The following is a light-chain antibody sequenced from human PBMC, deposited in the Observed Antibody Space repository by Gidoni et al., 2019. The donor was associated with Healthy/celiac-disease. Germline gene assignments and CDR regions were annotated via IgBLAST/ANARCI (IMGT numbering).Light chain of an antibody. CDR1: SSDVGGYNY. V-gene: IGLV2-14*01. J-gene: IGLJ2*01. CDR3: SSYTSSSTSNVV. Sequence: QSALTQPASVSGSPGQSITLSCTGTSSDVGGYNYVSWYQQHPGKAPKLMIYEVSNRPSGVSNRFSGSKSGNTASLTISGLQAEDEADYYCSSYTSSSTSNVVFGGGTKLTVL. CDR2: EVS.